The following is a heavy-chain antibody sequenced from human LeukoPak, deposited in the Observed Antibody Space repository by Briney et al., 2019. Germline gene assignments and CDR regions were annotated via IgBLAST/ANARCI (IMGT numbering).Heavy chain of an antibody. Sequence: ASGKVSCKVSGYTLTELSMHWVRQAPGKGLEWMGGFDPEDGETTYAQKFQGRVTMTEDTSTDTAYMELSSLRSEDTAVYYCATTSSSGWCYFHYWGQGTLVTVSS. V-gene: IGHV1-24*01. CDR3: ATTSSSGWCYFHY. CDR1: GYTLTELS. D-gene: IGHD6-19*01. CDR2: FDPEDGET. J-gene: IGHJ4*02.